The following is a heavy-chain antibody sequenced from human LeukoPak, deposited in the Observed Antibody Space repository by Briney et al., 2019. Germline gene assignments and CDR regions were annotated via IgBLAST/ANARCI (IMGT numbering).Heavy chain of an antibody. CDR1: GYTFTSYD. J-gene: IGHJ6*02. CDR3: ARGPPLTSWYSHYCYGMDV. Sequence: GASVKVSCKASGYTFTSYDINWVRQATGQGLEWMGWMNPNSGNTGYAQKFQGRVTMTRNTSISTAYMELSSLRSEDTAVYYCARGPPLTSWYSHYCYGMDVWGQGTTVTVSS. D-gene: IGHD2-2*02. V-gene: IGHV1-8*01. CDR2: MNPNSGNT.